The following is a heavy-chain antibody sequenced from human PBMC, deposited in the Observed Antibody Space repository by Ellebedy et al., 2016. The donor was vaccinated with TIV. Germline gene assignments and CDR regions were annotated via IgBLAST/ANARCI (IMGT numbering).Heavy chain of an antibody. D-gene: IGHD3-22*01. CDR3: ARVGKYESSGYYTPPDY. CDR1: GYSISSGYF. Sequence: MPSETLSLTCTVSGYSISSGYFWGWIRQSPGKGLEWIGSIYHGGSTYYSPSLKSRITLSVDTPKNQFSLKLSSVTAADTAVYYCARVGKYESSGYYTPPDYWGQGTLVTVSS. CDR2: IYHGGST. V-gene: IGHV4-38-2*02. J-gene: IGHJ4*02.